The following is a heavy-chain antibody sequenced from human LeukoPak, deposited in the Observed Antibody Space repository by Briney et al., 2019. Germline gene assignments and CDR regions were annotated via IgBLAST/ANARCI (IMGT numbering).Heavy chain of an antibody. D-gene: IGHD6-13*01. CDR3: ARTSYSSSWYYFDY. CDR1: GYTFTGYY. J-gene: IGHJ4*02. V-gene: IGHV1-2*04. CDR2: INPNSGGT. Sequence: ASVKVSCKASGYTFTGYYMHWVRQAPGQGLGWMGCINPNSGGTNYAQKFQGWVTMTRDTSISTAYMELSRLRSDDTAVYYCARTSYSSSWYYFDYWGQGTLVTVSS.